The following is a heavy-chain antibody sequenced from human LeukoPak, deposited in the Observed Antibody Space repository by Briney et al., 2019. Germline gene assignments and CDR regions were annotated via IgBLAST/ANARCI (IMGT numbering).Heavy chain of an antibody. D-gene: IGHD3-10*01. Sequence: SETLSLTCTVPGGSISSGDYYWSWIRQPPGKGLEWIGYIYYSGSTYYNPSLKRQVTISVDTSKTQFSLTLSYVTAADTAVYYCARSPGPNTLFDYWGQGPLVTVSS. CDR1: GGSISSGDYY. J-gene: IGHJ4*02. V-gene: IGHV4-30-4*02. CDR3: ARSPGPNTLFDY. CDR2: IYYSGST.